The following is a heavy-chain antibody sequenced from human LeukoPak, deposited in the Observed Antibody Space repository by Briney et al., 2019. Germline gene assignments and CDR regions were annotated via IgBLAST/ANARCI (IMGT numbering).Heavy chain of an antibody. Sequence: ASVKVSCKASGYTFTSYYMHWVRQAPGQGLEWMGIINPSGGSTSYAQKFQGRVTMTRDTSTSTVYMELSSLRSEDTAVYYCARGTGSGPPPNWFDPWGQGTRVTVSS. CDR1: GYTFTSYY. CDR3: ARGTGSGPPPNWFDP. V-gene: IGHV1-46*01. J-gene: IGHJ5*02. CDR2: INPSGGST. D-gene: IGHD3-3*01.